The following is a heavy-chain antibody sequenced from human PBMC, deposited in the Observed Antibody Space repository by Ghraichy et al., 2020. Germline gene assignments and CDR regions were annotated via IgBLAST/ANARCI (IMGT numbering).Heavy chain of an antibody. Sequence: GGSLRLSCAASGFTFSGYGMNWVRQAPGKGLEWVSGISWNSGSIDYADSVKGRFTISRDSAKNSLYLQMNSLRAEDTAVYYCAREGGFGGVYYWGQGTLVTVPS. CDR2: ISWNSGSI. V-gene: IGHV3-9*01. CDR3: AREGGFGGVYY. J-gene: IGHJ4*02. CDR1: GFTFSGYG. D-gene: IGHD3-10*01.